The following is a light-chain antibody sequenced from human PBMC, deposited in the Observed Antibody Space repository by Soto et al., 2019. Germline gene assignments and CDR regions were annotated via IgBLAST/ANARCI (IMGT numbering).Light chain of an antibody. CDR2: EVS. CDR3: SSFSSITREV. CDR1: SSDVGGYSY. J-gene: IGLJ2*01. V-gene: IGLV2-14*01. Sequence: QSARTQPASVSGSPGQSITISCTGTSSDVGGYSYVSWYQQHPGKTPKLMIYEVSNRPSGVSHRFSGSKSGNTASLTISGLQTEDEADYYCSSFSSITREVFGGGTKVTVL.